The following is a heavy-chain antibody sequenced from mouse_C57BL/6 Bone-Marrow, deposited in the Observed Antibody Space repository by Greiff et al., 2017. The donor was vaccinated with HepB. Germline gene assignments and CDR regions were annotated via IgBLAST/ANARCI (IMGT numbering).Heavy chain of an antibody. CDR2: IYPGSGST. CDR1: GYTFTSYW. J-gene: IGHJ4*01. CDR3: ARIYYGCLDF. D-gene: IGHD2-2*01. Sequence: VQLQQSGAELVKPGASVKMSCKASGYTFTSYWITWVKQRPGQGLEWIGDIYPGSGSTNYNEKFKSKATLTVDTSSSTAYMQLSSLTSEDSAVYYGARIYYGCLDFWGQGTSVTVSS. V-gene: IGHV1-55*01.